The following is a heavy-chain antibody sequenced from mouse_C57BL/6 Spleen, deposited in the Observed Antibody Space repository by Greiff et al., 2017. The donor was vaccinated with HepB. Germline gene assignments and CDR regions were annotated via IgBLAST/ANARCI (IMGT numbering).Heavy chain of an antibody. J-gene: IGHJ3*01. CDR1: GFTFSSYA. D-gene: IGHD2-3*01. V-gene: IGHV5-4*03. CDR3: ARDTAYDGYYPFAY. CDR2: ISDGGSYT. Sequence: EVKLVESGGGLVKPGGSLKLSCAASGFTFSSYAMSWVRQTPEKRLEWVATISDGGSYTYYPDNVKGRFTISRDNAKNNLYLQMSHLKSEDTAMYYCARDTAYDGYYPFAYWGQGTLVTVSA.